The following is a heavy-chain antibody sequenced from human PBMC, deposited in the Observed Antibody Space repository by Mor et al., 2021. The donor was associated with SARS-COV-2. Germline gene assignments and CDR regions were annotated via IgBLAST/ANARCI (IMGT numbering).Heavy chain of an antibody. CDR3: AKDQTNWNSGLFGRWGY. Sequence: GFTFSSYGMHWVRQAPGKGLEWVAFISSDGSSEFYGDNSKNTLNLQMNSLRPADTAVYYCAKDQTNWNSGLFGRWGYWGQGTL. D-gene: IGHD1-7*01. CDR2: ISSDGSSE. V-gene: IGHV3-30*18. J-gene: IGHJ4*02. CDR1: GFTFSSYG.